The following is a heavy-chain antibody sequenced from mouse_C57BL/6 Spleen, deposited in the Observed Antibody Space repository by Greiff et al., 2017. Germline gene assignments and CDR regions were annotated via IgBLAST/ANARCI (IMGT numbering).Heavy chain of an antibody. Sequence: EVKLMESGGGLVQPGGSLSLSCAASGFTFTDYYMSWVRQPPGKALEWLGFIRNKANGYTTEYSASVKGRFTISRDNSQSILYLQMNALRAEDSATYYCARSDYGYAMDDWGQGTSVTVSS. CDR1: GFTFTDYY. J-gene: IGHJ4*01. D-gene: IGHD2-4*01. CDR2: IRNKANGYTT. CDR3: ARSDYGYAMDD. V-gene: IGHV7-3*01.